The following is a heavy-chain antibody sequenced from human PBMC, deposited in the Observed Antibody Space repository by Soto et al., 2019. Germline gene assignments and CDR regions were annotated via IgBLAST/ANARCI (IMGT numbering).Heavy chain of an antibody. Sequence: SETLSLTCTVSGGSISSSSYYWGWIRQPPGKGLEWIGSIYYSGSTYYNPSLKSRVTISVDTSKNQFSLKLSSVTAADTAVYYCATVRFLEWLETYNWFDPWGQGTLVTVSS. CDR2: IYYSGST. CDR1: GGSISSSSYY. CDR3: ATVRFLEWLETYNWFDP. V-gene: IGHV4-39*01. D-gene: IGHD3-3*01. J-gene: IGHJ5*02.